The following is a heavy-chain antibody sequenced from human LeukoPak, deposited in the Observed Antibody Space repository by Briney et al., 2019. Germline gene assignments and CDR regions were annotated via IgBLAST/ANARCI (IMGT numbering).Heavy chain of an antibody. CDR1: GGSISSGGYY. J-gene: IGHJ5*02. D-gene: IGHD1-1*01. Sequence: SQTLSLTCTVSGGSISSGGYYWSWIRQPPGKGLEWIGYIYYSGSTNYNPSLKSRVTISVDTSKNQFSLKLSSVTAADTAVYYCARLSWPKRRTSTEGGSWFDPWGQGTLVTVSS. V-gene: IGHV4-61*08. CDR2: IYYSGST. CDR3: ARLSWPKRRTSTEGGSWFDP.